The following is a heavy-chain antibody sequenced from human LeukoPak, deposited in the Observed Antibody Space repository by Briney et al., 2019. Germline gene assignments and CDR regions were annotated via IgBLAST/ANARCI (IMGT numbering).Heavy chain of an antibody. CDR2: IYNSGST. V-gene: IGHV4-59*01. Sequence: PSETLSLTSIVSGGSISIYYWNWIRQPPGKGLEWIGYIYNSGSTDYNPSLKRRVTISADTSKNQFSLKLTSVTAADTAVYYCARDRELGSWGQGILVTVSS. J-gene: IGHJ5*02. D-gene: IGHD3-16*01. CDR3: ARDRELGS. CDR1: GGSISIYY.